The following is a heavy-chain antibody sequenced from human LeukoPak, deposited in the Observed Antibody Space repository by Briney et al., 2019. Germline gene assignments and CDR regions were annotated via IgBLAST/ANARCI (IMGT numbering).Heavy chain of an antibody. V-gene: IGHV4-61*02. CDR1: GGSVSSGSYY. J-gene: IGHJ4*02. CDR2: IYTSGST. D-gene: IGHD1-26*01. Sequence: SETLSLTCTVSGGSVSSGSYYWSWIRQPAGKGLEWIGRIYTSGSTNYNPSLKSRVTISVDTSKNQFSLKLSSVTAADTAVYYCARQVSEGATTFDYWGQGTLVTVSS. CDR3: ARQVSEGATTFDY.